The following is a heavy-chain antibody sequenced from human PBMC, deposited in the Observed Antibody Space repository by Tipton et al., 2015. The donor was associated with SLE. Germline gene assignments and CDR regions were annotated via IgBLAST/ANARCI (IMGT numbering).Heavy chain of an antibody. J-gene: IGHJ4*02. CDR1: GGSFSGYY. V-gene: IGHV4-34*01. Sequence: TLSLTCAVYGGSFSGYYWSWIRQPPGKGLEYIGEINHRGSTNYNPSLKSRVTISVDKSKKQFSMKLRSVSAADTAVYYCARRGGWTTFFDYWGQGTLVTVSS. CDR2: INHRGST. CDR3: ARRGGWTTFFDY. D-gene: IGHD6-19*01.